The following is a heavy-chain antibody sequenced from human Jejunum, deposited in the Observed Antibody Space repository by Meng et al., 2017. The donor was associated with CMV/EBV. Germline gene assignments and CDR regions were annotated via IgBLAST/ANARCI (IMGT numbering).Heavy chain of an antibody. V-gene: IGHV4-59*01. J-gene: IGHJ4*02. CDR1: GGSISGYY. CDR3: AGSVDDFWSGYSDY. CDR2: IYYSGST. D-gene: IGHD3-3*01. Sequence: SGGSISGYYWSLIRQPPGTGLEWIGYIYYSGSTNYNPSLKSRVTISVDTSKNQFSLKLSSVTAADTAVYYCAGSVDDFWSGYSDYWGQGTLVTVSS.